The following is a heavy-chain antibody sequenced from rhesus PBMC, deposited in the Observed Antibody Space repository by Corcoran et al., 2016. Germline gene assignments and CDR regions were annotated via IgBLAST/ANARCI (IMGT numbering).Heavy chain of an antibody. CDR3: ARVDTATDNFDY. J-gene: IGHJ4*01. D-gene: IGHD5-12*01. V-gene: IGHV4-80*01. CDR1: GGSFSSYW. Sequence: QVQLQESGPGLVKPSETLSLTCAVSGGSFSSYWWSWIRQPPGKGLEWIGEINGNSGTTNYHPPLKSRITISKDPSKNQFSLKLSSVTAADTAVYYCARVDTATDNFDYWGQGVLVTVSS. CDR2: INGNSGTT.